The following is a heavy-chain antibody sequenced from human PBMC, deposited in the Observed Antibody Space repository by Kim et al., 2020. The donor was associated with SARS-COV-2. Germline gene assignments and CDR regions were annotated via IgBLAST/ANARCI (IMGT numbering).Heavy chain of an antibody. CDR3: ARDRSYYDSSGYQGFFDY. V-gene: IGHV3-30-3*01. Sequence: GGSLRLSCAASGFTFSSYAMHWVRQAPGKGLEWVAVISYDGSNKYYADSVKGRFTISRDNSKNTLYLQMNSLRAEDTAVYYCARDRSYYDSSGYQGFFDYWGQGTLVTVSS. CDR1: GFTFSSYA. CDR2: ISYDGSNK. J-gene: IGHJ4*02. D-gene: IGHD3-22*01.